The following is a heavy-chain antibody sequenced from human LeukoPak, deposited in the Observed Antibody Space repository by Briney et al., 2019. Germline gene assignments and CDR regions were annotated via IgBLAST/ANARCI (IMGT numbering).Heavy chain of an antibody. V-gene: IGHV1-69*13. D-gene: IGHD3-10*01. Sequence: SVTVSCKASGGTFSSYAISWVRQAPGQGLEWMGGIIPIFGTANYAQKFQGRVTITADESTSTAYMELSSLRSEDTAVYYCARGLIGELRFGELLPRHFDYWGQGTLVTVSS. CDR2: IIPIFGTA. CDR3: ARGLIGELRFGELLPRHFDY. CDR1: GGTFSSYA. J-gene: IGHJ4*02.